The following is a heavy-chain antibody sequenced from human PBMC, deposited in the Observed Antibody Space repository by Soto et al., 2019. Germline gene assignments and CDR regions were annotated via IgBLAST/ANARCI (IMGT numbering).Heavy chain of an antibody. D-gene: IGHD6-19*01. J-gene: IGHJ6*02. CDR1: GFTFDDYA. CDR2: ISWNSGSI. Sequence: EVQLVESGGGLVQPGRSLRLSCAASGFTFDDYAMHWVRQGPGRGLEWVSGISWNSGSIGYADSVKGRFTISRDNAKNSLYLQMNSLRAEVTALYYCAKDSSGGPLYYYGMDVWGQGTTVTVSS. CDR3: AKDSSGGPLYYYGMDV. V-gene: IGHV3-9*01.